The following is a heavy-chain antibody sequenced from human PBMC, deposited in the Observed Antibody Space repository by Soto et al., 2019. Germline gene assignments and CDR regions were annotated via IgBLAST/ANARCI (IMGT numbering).Heavy chain of an antibody. CDR3: ATGRYGSGSYYNWQLFDY. Sequence: GASVKVSCKVSGYTLTELSMHWVRQAPGKGLEWMGGFDPEDGETIYAQKFQGRVTMTEDTSTDTAYMELSSLRSEDTAVYYCATGRYGSGSYYNWQLFDYWGQGTLVTVSS. V-gene: IGHV1-24*01. CDR2: FDPEDGET. D-gene: IGHD3-10*01. J-gene: IGHJ4*02. CDR1: GYTLTELS.